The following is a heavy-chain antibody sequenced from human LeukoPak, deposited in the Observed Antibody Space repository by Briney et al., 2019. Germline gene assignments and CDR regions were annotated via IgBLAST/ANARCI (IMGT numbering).Heavy chain of an antibody. CDR2: ISGYNGET. Sequence: GASVKVSCKASGYSFTTYGISWVRQAPGQGLEWMGWISGYNGETNYAEKFQGRVTMTTDTSTTTAYMEVRSLRSDDTAVYYCARGRSGYYFDNWFDPWGQGTLVTVSS. CDR3: ARGRSGYYFDNWFDP. CDR1: GYSFTTYG. D-gene: IGHD3-22*01. V-gene: IGHV1-18*01. J-gene: IGHJ5*02.